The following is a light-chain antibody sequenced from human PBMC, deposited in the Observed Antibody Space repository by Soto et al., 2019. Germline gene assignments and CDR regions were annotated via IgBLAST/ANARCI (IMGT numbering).Light chain of an antibody. J-gene: IGLJ1*01. V-gene: IGLV1-40*01. CDR1: SSNIGAGYD. CDR2: GNS. CDR3: QSYDISLSGYV. Sequence: QSVLTQPPSVSGAPGQRVTISCTGSSSNIGAGYDVHWYQPLPGTAPKLLIYGNSNRPSGVPDRFSGSKSGTSASLAITGLQAEDEADYYCQSYDISLSGYVFGTGTKVTVL.